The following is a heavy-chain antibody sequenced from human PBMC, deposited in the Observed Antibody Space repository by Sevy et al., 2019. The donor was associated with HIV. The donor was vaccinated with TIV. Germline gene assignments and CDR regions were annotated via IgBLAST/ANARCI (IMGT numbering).Heavy chain of an antibody. CDR2: IYPGDSDT. CDR3: ARGARGTLPAYYYYTLNV. CDR1: GYRFADYW. D-gene: IGHD1-1*01. J-gene: IGHJ6*02. Sequence: GESLKISCKASGYRFADYWIGWVRQMPGKGLEYMGIIYPGDSDTRYSPPFQGQVTISVDKSISTAYLQWSSLKASDSAIYYCARGARGTLPAYYYYTLNVWGQRTTVTVSS. V-gene: IGHV5-51*01.